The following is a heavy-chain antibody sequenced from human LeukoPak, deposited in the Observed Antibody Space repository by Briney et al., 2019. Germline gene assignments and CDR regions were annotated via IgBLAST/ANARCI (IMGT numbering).Heavy chain of an antibody. J-gene: IGHJ6*03. CDR3: ARTIQLWSTTKDYYYYYMDV. CDR2: IYHSGST. V-gene: IGHV4-38-2*02. D-gene: IGHD5-18*01. CDR1: GGSISSYY. Sequence: PSETLSLTCTVSGGSISSYYWGWIRQPPGKGLEWIGSIYHSGSTYYNPSLKSRVTISVDTSKNQFSLKLSSVTAADTAVYYCARTIQLWSTTKDYYYYYMDVWGKGTTVAISS.